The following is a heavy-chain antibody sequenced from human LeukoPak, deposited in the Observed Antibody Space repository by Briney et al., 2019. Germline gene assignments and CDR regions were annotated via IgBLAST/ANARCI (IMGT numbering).Heavy chain of an antibody. CDR2: ISAYNGDT. V-gene: IGHV1-18*01. CDR1: GYTFTSYG. D-gene: IGHD3-10*01. CDR3: ARDSNYYGSGSYYSARSSRGFDY. J-gene: IGHJ4*02. Sequence: GVSGKVSCKASGYTFTSYGISWGRQAPGQGLEWMGGISAYNGDTNYAQKLQGRVTMTTDTSTSTGYMELRSLKSDNTAVYYCARDSNYYGSGSYYSARSSRGFDYWGQGTLVTVSS.